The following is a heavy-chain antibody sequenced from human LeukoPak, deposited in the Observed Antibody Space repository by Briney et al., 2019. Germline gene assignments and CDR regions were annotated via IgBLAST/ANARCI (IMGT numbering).Heavy chain of an antibody. D-gene: IGHD3-10*01. CDR2: MSTSGSST. CDR3: SRDGPEPYYYIGLGIYFHA. Sequence: GGSLTLACSASGFTFSNYVMSWVRQAPGKGVEWVSTMSTSGSSTYYADPVKGRLTIPRDNSRPRQYLQMNSLRVDDTAMYYCSRDGPEPYYYIGLGIYFHAWGQGTLVTVSS. CDR1: GFTFSNYV. J-gene: IGHJ5*02. V-gene: IGHV3-23*01.